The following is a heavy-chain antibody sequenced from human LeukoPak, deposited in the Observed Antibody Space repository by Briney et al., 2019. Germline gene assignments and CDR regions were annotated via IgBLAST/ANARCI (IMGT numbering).Heavy chain of an antibody. D-gene: IGHD5-18*01. CDR1: GGSFSGYY. CDR3: ASPARGYSYGYDWFDP. V-gene: IGHV4-34*01. CDR2: INHSGST. J-gene: IGHJ5*02. Sequence: SETLSLTCAVYGGSFSGYYWSWIRQPPGKGLEWIGEINHSGSTNYNPSLKSRVTISVDTSKNQFSLKLSPVTAADTALYYCASPARGYSYGYDWFDPWGEGTLVIVSS.